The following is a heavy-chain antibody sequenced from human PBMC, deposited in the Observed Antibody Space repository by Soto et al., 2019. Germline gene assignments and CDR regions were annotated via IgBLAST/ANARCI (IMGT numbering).Heavy chain of an antibody. D-gene: IGHD6-25*01. Sequence: PGGSLRLSCAASGFTFSNAWMSWVRQPPGKGLEWVGRIQSKADGGTIQYVAPVRGRFVISRDDSENTLFLQMNSLRTEETAVNYCTTGHSSGLYWGQGTLVTLAS. CDR2: IQSKADGGTI. J-gene: IGHJ4*02. V-gene: IGHV3-15*01. CDR1: GFTFSNAW. CDR3: TTGHSSGLY.